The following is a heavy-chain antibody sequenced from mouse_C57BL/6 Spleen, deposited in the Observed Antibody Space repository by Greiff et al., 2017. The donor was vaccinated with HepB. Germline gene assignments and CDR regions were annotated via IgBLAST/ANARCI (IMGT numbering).Heavy chain of an antibody. J-gene: IGHJ2*01. CDR2: ISGGGGNT. D-gene: IGHD4-1*01. V-gene: IGHV5-9*01. Sequence: DVHLVESGGGLVKPGGSLKLSCAASGFTFSSYTMSWVRQTPEKRLEWVATISGGGGNTYYPDSVKGRFTISRDNAKNTLYLQMSSLRSEDTALYYCARRANWACFDYWGQGTTLTVSS. CDR1: GFTFSSYT. CDR3: ARRANWACFDY.